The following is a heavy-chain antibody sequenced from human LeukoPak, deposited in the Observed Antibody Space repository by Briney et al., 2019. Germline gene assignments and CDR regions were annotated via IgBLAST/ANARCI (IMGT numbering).Heavy chain of an antibody. V-gene: IGHV3-23*01. Sequence: GGSLRLSCAASGLPFSGTAMSWVRQAPEKGLECVSAISHDGMNAYYADSVKGRFTISRDNSKKTVSLEMSSLTAADTGVYYSAKYGASYSSVHECDLRGKGALVTVSP. J-gene: IGHJ5*02. CDR2: ISHDGMNA. CDR3: AKYGASYSSVHECDL. CDR1: GLPFSGTA. D-gene: IGHD6-19*01.